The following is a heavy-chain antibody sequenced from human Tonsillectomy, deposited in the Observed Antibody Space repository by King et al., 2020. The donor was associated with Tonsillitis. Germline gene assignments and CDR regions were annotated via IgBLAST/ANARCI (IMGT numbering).Heavy chain of an antibody. CDR2: IYFSGST. Sequence: MQLQESGPGLVKPSETLSLTCTVSGGSISSSSYYWGWIRQPPGKGLEWIGSIYFSGSTSYNPSLKSRLTISVDTSKNQISLKLSSVTAADTAVYYCARYFWTGYYFDYGGQGTLVSVSS. D-gene: IGHD3/OR15-3a*01. J-gene: IGHJ4*02. CDR3: ARYFWTGYYFDY. CDR1: GGSISSSSYY. V-gene: IGHV4-39*01.